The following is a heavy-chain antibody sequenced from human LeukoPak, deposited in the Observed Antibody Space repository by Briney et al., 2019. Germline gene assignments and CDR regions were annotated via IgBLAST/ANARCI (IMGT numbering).Heavy chain of an antibody. V-gene: IGHV3-23*01. J-gene: IGHJ4*02. CDR1: GFTFSSYA. Sequence: GGCPRLSCAASGFTFSSYAMSWVRQGRGKGLEWVSVISASGSSTDYADSVKGRFTISRDISKNTLYLQMNSLRAEDTAVYYCAKDCGSCYSVYPFDYWGQGTLVTVSS. CDR3: AKDCGSCYSVYPFDY. D-gene: IGHD2-15*01. CDR2: ISASGSST.